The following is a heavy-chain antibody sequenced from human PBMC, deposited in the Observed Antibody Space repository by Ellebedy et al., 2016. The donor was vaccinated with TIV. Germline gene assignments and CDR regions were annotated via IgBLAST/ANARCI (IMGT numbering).Heavy chain of an antibody. CDR3: ARQTCNGDSCYSVDY. D-gene: IGHD2-15*01. CDR1: GYTFTNYW. Sequence: QVSCKASGYTFTNYWIGWVRQMPGKGLEWLGLIYPGKSGGRYSPSFQGQVTISADKSINTAYLQWSSLKASDTAMYYCARQTCNGDSCYSVDYWGQGTLVTVSS. J-gene: IGHJ4*02. V-gene: IGHV5-51*01. CDR2: IYPGKSGG.